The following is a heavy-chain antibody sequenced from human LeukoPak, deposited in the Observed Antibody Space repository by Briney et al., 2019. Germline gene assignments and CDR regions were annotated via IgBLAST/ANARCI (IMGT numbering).Heavy chain of an antibody. V-gene: IGHV3-23*01. CDR3: ARLSSFAFDI. CDR1: GFTCSTYV. Sequence: GGSLRLSCAASGFTCSTYVMSWVRQAPGKGLEWLSLILHNGDSTYYADSVKGRFTISRDNSKNTLYLQMNSMRAEDTAVYYCARLSSFAFDIWGQGTMVTVSS. J-gene: IGHJ3*02. CDR2: ILHNGDST. D-gene: IGHD3-16*02.